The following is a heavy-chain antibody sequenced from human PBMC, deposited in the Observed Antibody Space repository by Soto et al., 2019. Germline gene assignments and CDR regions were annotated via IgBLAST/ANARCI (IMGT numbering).Heavy chain of an antibody. CDR1: GFTFSSYG. CDR2: IWYDGSNK. D-gene: IGHD2-21*02. Sequence: QVQLVESGGGVVQPGRSLRLSCAASGFTFSSYGMHWVRQAPGKGLEWVAVIWYDGSNKYYADSVKGRFTISRDNSKNTLYLQMTSLRAEETAVYYCARDRGDNDAFDIWGQGTMVTVSS. V-gene: IGHV3-33*01. CDR3: ARDRGDNDAFDI. J-gene: IGHJ3*02.